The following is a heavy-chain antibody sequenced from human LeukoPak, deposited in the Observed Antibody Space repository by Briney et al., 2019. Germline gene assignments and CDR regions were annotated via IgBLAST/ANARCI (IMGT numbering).Heavy chain of an antibody. CDR3: AKALDRVFGGGGHDAFDI. V-gene: IGHV3-23*01. CDR1: GFTFSSYA. D-gene: IGHD3-3*01. CDR2: ISGSGGST. J-gene: IGHJ3*02. Sequence: GGSLRLSCAASGFTFSSYAMSWVRQAPGKGLEWVSAISGSGGSTYYADSVKGRFTISRDNSKNTLYLQMNSLRAEGTAVYYCAKALDRVFGGGGHDAFDIWGQGTMVTVSS.